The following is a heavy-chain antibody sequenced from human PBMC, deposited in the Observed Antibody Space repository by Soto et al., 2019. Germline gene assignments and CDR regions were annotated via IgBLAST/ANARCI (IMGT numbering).Heavy chain of an antibody. Sequence: SETLSLTCTVSGGSISSSNYYWAWIRQPPGKGLEWIGSIYYSGNTYYNPSLKSRVTISVDTSKNQFSLKLNSVPAADTAVYYCARLSSLYTSSWTPIYFDYWGQGTLVTVSS. CDR1: GGSISSSNYY. V-gene: IGHV4-39*01. CDR2: IYYSGNT. CDR3: ARLSSLYTSSWTPIYFDY. D-gene: IGHD6-13*01. J-gene: IGHJ4*02.